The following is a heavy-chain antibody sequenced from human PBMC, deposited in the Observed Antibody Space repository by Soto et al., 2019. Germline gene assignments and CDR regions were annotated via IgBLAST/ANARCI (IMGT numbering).Heavy chain of an antibody. J-gene: IGHJ4*02. D-gene: IGHD1-26*01. V-gene: IGHV4-39*01. CDR1: GGSISSSSYY. CDR3: ARRALIVGATSYFDY. Sequence: SETLSLTCTVSGGSISSSSYYWGWIRQPPGKGLEWIGSIYYSGSTYYNPSLKSRVTISVDTSKNQFSLKLSSVTAADTAVYYCARRALIVGATSYFDYWGQGTLVTVSS. CDR2: IYYSGST.